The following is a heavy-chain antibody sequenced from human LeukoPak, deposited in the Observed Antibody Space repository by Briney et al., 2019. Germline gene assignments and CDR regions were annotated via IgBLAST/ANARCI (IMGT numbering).Heavy chain of an antibody. D-gene: IGHD2-8*01. J-gene: IGHJ4*02. CDR1: GFIVSSNY. CDR2: LYSAGAT. V-gene: IGHV3-53*01. CDR3: AKDTSIGKYCTNGVCSPFDY. Sequence: GGSLRLSCAASGFIVSSNYMSWVRQAPGKGLEWVAILYSAGATYYAVSVRGRFTISRDNSKNTVSLQMNSLRPEDTAVYYCAKDTSIGKYCTNGVCSPFDYWGQGTLVTVSS.